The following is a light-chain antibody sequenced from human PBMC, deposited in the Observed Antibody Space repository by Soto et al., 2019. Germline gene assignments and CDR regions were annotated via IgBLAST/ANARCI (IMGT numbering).Light chain of an antibody. Sequence: SYELTQPPSVSVAPGQTARITCGGNNIGGKSVHWYQQKPGQAPVLVVYDDSDRPSGIPDRFSGSNSGDTATLTIRRVEAGDEADYYCHVWDSSRAGVFGTGTKVTVL. CDR1: NIGGKS. CDR2: DDS. J-gene: IGLJ1*01. V-gene: IGLV3-21*02. CDR3: HVWDSSRAGV.